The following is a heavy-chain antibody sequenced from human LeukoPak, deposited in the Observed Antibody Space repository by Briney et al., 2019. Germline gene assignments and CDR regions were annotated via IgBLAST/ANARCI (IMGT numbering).Heavy chain of an antibody. V-gene: IGHV3-21*01. D-gene: IGHD2-2*01. CDR2: ISSSSSYI. Sequence: GGSLRLSCAASGFTFSSYSMNWVRQAPGKGLEWVSSISSSSSYIYYAGSVKGRFTISRDNAKNSLYLQMNSLRAEDTAVYYCARDLIVVVPADSAGMDVWGQGTTVTVSS. CDR3: ARDLIVVVPADSAGMDV. J-gene: IGHJ6*02. CDR1: GFTFSSYS.